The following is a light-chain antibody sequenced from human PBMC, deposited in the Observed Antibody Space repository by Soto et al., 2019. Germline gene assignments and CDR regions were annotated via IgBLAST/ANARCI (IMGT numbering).Light chain of an antibody. Sequence: QSALTQHASVSGSPGQSITISCTGTSSDVGGYNYVSWYQQHPGKAPKLMIYDVSNRPSGVSNRFSGSKSGNTASLTISGLQAEDETDYYCSSYTSSSTSLLVFGGGTKVTVL. V-gene: IGLV2-14*01. J-gene: IGLJ3*02. CDR2: DVS. CDR3: SSYTSSSTSLLV. CDR1: SSDVGGYNY.